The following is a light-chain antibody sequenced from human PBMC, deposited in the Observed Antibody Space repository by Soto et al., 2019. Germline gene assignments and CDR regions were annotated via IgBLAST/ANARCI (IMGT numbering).Light chain of an antibody. CDR1: QSVSSSY. CDR3: QQYYSYPWT. Sequence: EIVLTQSPGTLSLSPGERATLSCRASQSVSSSYLAWYQQKPGQAPRLLIYGASSRATGIPSRFSGSGSGTDFTLTISCLQSEDFATYYCQQYYSYPWTFGQGTRWIS. CDR2: GAS. J-gene: IGKJ1*01. V-gene: IGKV3-20*01.